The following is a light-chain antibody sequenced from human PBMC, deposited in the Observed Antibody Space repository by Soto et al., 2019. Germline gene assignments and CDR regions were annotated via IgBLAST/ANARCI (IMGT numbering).Light chain of an antibody. J-gene: IGLJ3*02. CDR3: SSYTGSNTWV. V-gene: IGLV2-18*02. CDR1: SSDFATHNR. Sequence: QSALTQPPSVSGSPGQSVTISCTGTSSDFATHNRVSWHQQPPGTAPKLIIFDVASRPSGVPDRFSGSKSGRTASLTISGLQAEDEADYFCSSYTGSNTWVFGGGTKVTVL. CDR2: DVA.